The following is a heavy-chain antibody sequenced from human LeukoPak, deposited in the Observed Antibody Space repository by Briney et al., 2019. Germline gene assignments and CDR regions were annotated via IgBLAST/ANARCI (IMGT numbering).Heavy chain of an antibody. CDR3: AKEGDDYGGKRCLDY. Sequence: GGSLRLSCAASGFTSSSYDMHWVRQAPGKGLEWVAVISYAGSNKYYADSVKGRFTISRDNSKNTLYLQMNSLRAEDTAVYYCAKEGDDYGGKRCLDYWGQGTLVTVSS. V-gene: IGHV3-30*18. CDR1: GFTSSSYD. D-gene: IGHD4-23*01. J-gene: IGHJ4*02. CDR2: ISYAGSNK.